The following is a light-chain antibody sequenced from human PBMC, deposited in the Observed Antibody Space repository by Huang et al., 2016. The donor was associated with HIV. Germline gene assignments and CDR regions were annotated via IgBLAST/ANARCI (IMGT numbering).Light chain of an antibody. CDR2: DAS. CDR3: QQYYSYPWT. Sequence: DIRMTQSPSTLSASVGDRVTITCRASQSISSWLAWYQQKPGKAPKVLIYDASSLESGVPSRFSGSGSGTEFTLTISSLQPDNFATYYCQQYYSYPWTFGQGTKVEIK. CDR1: QSISSW. V-gene: IGKV1-5*01. J-gene: IGKJ1*01.